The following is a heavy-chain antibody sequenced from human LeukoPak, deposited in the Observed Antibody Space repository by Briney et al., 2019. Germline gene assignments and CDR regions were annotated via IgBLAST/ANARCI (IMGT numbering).Heavy chain of an antibody. CDR2: KAYSGGT. CDR3: AREPRVRTDAFDI. J-gene: IGHJ3*02. D-gene: IGHD3-3*01. CDR1: GGSMGTYS. V-gene: IGHV4-59*01. Sequence: SETLSLTCTVSGGSMGTYSWCWIRQSPGKGLEWIGFKAYSGGTNYNPSLKSRVTISVDTSKGQISLNLKSVTAADTAVYYCAREPRVRTDAFDIWGQGTMVTVSS.